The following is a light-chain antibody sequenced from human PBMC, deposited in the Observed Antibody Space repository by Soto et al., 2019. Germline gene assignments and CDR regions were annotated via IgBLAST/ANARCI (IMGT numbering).Light chain of an antibody. CDR3: GTWDSSLSAGQV. CDR2: DNN. CDR1: SCNIGNNY. J-gene: IGLJ2*01. Sequence: QSLLTQPPSVSAAPGQKVTISCSGSSCNIGNNYVSWYQQLPGTAPKLLIYDNNKRPSGIPDRFSGSKSGTSATLGITGLQTGDEADYYCGTWDSSLSAGQVFGGGTKLTVL. V-gene: IGLV1-51*01.